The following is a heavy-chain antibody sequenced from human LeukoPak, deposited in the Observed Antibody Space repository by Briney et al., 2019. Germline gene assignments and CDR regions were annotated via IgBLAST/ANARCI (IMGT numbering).Heavy chain of an antibody. J-gene: IGHJ4*02. D-gene: IGHD6-19*01. CDR3: AREGAVAGTFAFDY. CDR1: GYTFTSYA. Sequence: GASVKVSCKASGYTFTSYAISWVRQAPGQGLEWMGGIIPIFGTANYAQKFQGRVTITADKSTSTAYMELSSLRSGDTAVYYCAREGAVAGTFAFDYWGQGTLVTVSS. CDR2: IIPIFGTA. V-gene: IGHV1-69*06.